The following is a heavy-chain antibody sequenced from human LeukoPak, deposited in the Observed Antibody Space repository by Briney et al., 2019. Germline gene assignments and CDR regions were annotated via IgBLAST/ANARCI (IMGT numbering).Heavy chain of an antibody. CDR2: IWYDGSNG. Sequence: PGGSLRLSCAASGFTFNSYAMHWVRQAPGKGLEWVAVIWYDGSNGYYADSVKGRFTISRDNSKNTLYLQMNSLRAEDTAVYYCARDGDYYDSSGYTYFQHWGQGTLVTVSS. J-gene: IGHJ1*01. CDR3: ARDGDYYDSSGYTYFQH. D-gene: IGHD3-22*01. CDR1: GFTFNSYA. V-gene: IGHV3-33*01.